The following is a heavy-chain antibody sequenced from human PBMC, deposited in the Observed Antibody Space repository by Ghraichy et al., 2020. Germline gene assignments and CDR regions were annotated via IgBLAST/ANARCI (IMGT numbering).Heavy chain of an antibody. D-gene: IGHD3/OR15-3a*01. CDR2: IHYSGST. V-gene: IGHV4-39*01. J-gene: IGHJ5*02. CDR1: GGSIRSSSYY. CDR3: ARHCWTGYCNWFDP. Sequence: QTLSLTCTVSGGSIRSSSYYWGWIRQPPGKGLEWIGSIHYSGSTYYNPSLKSRVTISAATSKNQFSLKLNSVTAADTAVYYCARHCWTGYCNWFDPWGQGTLVTVSS.